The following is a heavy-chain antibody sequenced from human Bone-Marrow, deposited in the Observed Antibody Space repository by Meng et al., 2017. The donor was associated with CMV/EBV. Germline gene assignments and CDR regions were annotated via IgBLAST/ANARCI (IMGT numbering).Heavy chain of an antibody. CDR3: ARVDSNLNYFYYYGMDG. D-gene: IGHD3-22*01. J-gene: IGHJ6*02. CDR1: GFTVSSNY. CDR2: MYSGGST. V-gene: IGHV3-53*01. Sequence: GGSLRLSCAASGFTVSSNYMSWVRQAPGKGLEWVSVMYSGGSTYYADSVKGRFTISRDNSKNTLYLQMNSLRAEDTAVYYCARVDSNLNYFYYYGMDGWGQGTTVTVSS.